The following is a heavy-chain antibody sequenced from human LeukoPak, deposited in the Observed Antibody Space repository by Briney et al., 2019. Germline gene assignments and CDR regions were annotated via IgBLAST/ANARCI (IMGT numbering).Heavy chain of an antibody. D-gene: IGHD5-18*01. J-gene: IGHJ4*02. V-gene: IGHV3-9*01. CDR2: ISWNSGSI. CDR3: AKDAYSSTAMGRNLDY. CDR1: GFTFDDYA. Sequence: PGGSLRLSCTASGFTFDDYAMHWVRQAPGKGLEWVSGISWNSGSIGYAYSVKGRFTISRDNAKNSLYLQMNSLRAEDTALYYCAKDAYSSTAMGRNLDYWGQGTLVTVSS.